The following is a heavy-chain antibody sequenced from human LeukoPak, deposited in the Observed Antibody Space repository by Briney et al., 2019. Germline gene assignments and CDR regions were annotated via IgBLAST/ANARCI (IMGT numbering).Heavy chain of an antibody. CDR2: IIPIFGTA. Sequence: ASVKDSCKASGGTFSSYAISWVRQAPGQGLEWMGGIIPIFGTANYAQKFQGRVTITMDESTSTDYMELGSLRSEDTAVYYCARGTTYYYYYMDVWGKGTTVTVSS. D-gene: IGHD1-7*01. CDR3: ARGTTYYYYYMDV. V-gene: IGHV1-69*05. CDR1: GGTFSSYA. J-gene: IGHJ6*03.